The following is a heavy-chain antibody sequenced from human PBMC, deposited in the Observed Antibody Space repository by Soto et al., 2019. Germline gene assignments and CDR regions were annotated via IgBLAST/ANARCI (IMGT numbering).Heavy chain of an antibody. CDR3: GSLDYYYMDV. CDR2: INHSGST. V-gene: IGHV4-39*07. J-gene: IGHJ6*03. Sequence: PSETLSLTCTVSGGSISSSSYYWSWIRQPPGKGLEWIGEINHSGSTNYNPSLKSRVTISVDTSKNQFSLKLSSVTAADTAVYYCGSLDYYYMDVWGKGTTVTVSS. CDR1: GGSISSSSYY.